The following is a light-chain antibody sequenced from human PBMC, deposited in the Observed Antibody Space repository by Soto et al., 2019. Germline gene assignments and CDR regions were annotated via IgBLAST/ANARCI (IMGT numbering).Light chain of an antibody. CDR2: WAS. J-gene: IGKJ1*01. CDR3: QQYYRTPWT. CDR1: QSVLYSSNNKNY. V-gene: IGKV4-1*01. Sequence: DIVMTQSPDSLAVSLGERATINCKSSQSVLYSSNNKNYLAWYQQKPGQPPKLLIYWASTRESGVPDRFSGSGSGTDFTLTISSLQAEDVAVYYCQQYYRTPWTVGQGTKVDSK.